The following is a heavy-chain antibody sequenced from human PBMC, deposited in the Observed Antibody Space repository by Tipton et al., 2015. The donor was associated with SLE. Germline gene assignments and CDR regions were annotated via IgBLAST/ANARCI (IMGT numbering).Heavy chain of an antibody. J-gene: IGHJ6*03. CDR3: ARGSPARPGYYYYYMDV. CDR1: GASFSGYY. D-gene: IGHD2-2*01. Sequence: TLSLTCAVYGASFSGYYWSWIRQPPGKGLEWIGEINHSGSTNYNPSLKSRVTISVDTSKNQFSLKLSSVTAADTAVYYCARGSPARPGYYYYYMDVWGKGTTVTVSS. V-gene: IGHV4-34*01. CDR2: INHSGST.